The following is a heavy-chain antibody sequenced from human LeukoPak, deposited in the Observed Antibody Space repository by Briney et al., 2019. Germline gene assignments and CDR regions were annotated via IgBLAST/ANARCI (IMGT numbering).Heavy chain of an antibody. J-gene: IGHJ6*03. D-gene: IGHD6-13*01. CDR2: IYYSGST. Sequence: PSETLSLTCTVSGGSISSSSYYWGWIRQPPGKGLEWIGSIYYSGSTYYNPSLKSRVTISVDTSKNQFSLKLSSVTAADTVVYYCARDAASRGGYYYYYMDVWAKGPRSPSP. V-gene: IGHV4-39*07. CDR3: ARDAASRGGYYYYYMDV. CDR1: GGSISSSSYY.